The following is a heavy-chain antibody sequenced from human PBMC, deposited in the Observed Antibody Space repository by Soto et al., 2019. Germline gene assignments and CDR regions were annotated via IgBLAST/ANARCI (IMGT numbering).Heavy chain of an antibody. Sequence: EVQLVESGGGLVQPGGFLRLSCAASGFTVSSSYISWVRQAPGKRLEWVSTIYSSGSTYYADSVRGRFTISRDDSKNTLYLQMNSLSVDDTAVYYCTREGSGSGWWSQGSFESWGQGTLVTVSS. D-gene: IGHD6-19*01. CDR3: TREGSGSGWWSQGSFES. CDR2: IYSSGST. J-gene: IGHJ5*01. CDR1: GFTVSSSY. V-gene: IGHV3-66*01.